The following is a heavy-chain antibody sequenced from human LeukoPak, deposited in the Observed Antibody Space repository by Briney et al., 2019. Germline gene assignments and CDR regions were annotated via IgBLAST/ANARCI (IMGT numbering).Heavy chain of an antibody. Sequence: PGGSLRLSCAASGFTVSSNYMSWVRQAPGKGLEWVSVIYSGDSTYYADSVKGRFTISRDNSKNMLYLQMNSLRAEDTAVYYCAKDGYCSSTSCYPNHFDSWGQGTLVTVSS. CDR1: GFTVSSNY. CDR2: IYSGDST. V-gene: IGHV3-53*01. CDR3: AKDGYCSSTSCYPNHFDS. D-gene: IGHD2-2*03. J-gene: IGHJ4*02.